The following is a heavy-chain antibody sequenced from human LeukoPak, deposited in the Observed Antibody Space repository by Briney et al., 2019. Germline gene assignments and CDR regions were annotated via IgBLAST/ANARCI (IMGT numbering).Heavy chain of an antibody. Sequence: GGSLRLSCAASGFTFSSYGMHWVRQAPGKGLERVAVIWYDGSNKYYAASVKGRFTISRDNSKNTLYLQMNSLRVEDTAVYYCARGPWQLAGGNLFSYFDYWGQGTLVTVSS. CDR3: ARGPWQLAGGNLFSYFDY. J-gene: IGHJ4*02. CDR1: GFTFSSYG. CDR2: IWYDGSNK. V-gene: IGHV3-33*01. D-gene: IGHD6-6*01.